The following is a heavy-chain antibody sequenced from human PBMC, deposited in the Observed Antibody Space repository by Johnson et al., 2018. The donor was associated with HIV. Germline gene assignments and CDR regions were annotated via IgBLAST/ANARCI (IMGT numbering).Heavy chain of an antibody. CDR3: ARDQGELRRTHAFDI. CDR1: GFTFNSYA. J-gene: IGHJ3*02. CDR2: ISYDGTNK. Sequence: QVQLVESGGGVVQPGRSLRLSCVASGFTFNSYAMHWVRQAPGKGLEWVAIISYDGTNKYYADAGKGGRTRSRDRSKTTLYLQMKSLRHEDTAVYYCARDQGELRRTHAFDIWGQGTMVTVSS. D-gene: IGHD1-14*01. V-gene: IGHV3-30*04.